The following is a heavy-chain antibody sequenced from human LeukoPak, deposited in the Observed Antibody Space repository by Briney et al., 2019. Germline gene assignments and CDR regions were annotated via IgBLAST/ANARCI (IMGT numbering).Heavy chain of an antibody. V-gene: IGHV3-48*01. CDR2: IRASSNGV. J-gene: IGHJ4*02. D-gene: IGHD3-16*01. CDR3: ARDSAYAFDY. Sequence: GGSLRLSCAASGFTFSSFSMNWVRQAQGKGLEWFSYIRASSNGVQYADSVQGRFTISRDNAKNSLYLQMNSLRAEDTAVYYCARDSAYAFDYWGQGTLVTVSS. CDR1: GFTFSSFS.